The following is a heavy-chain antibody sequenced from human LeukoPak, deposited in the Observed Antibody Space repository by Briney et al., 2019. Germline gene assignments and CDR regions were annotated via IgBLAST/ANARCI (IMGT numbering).Heavy chain of an antibody. CDR2: SRDKAKSYST. V-gene: IGHV3-72*01. CDR1: GFTFSDHY. J-gene: IGHJ4*02. CDR3: ARRSNTYHTFDY. D-gene: IGHD2-2*01. Sequence: PGGSLRLSCAASGFTFSDHYMDWVRQAPGKGLEWLARSRDKAKSYSTEHAASVKGRFTISRDNSKNSLYLQMNSLETEDTAVYYCARRSNTYHTFDYWGQGTLVTVSS.